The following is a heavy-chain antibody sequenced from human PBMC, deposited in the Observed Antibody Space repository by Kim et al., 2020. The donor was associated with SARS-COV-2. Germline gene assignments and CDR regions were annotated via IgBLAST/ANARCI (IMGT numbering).Heavy chain of an antibody. D-gene: IGHD1-26*01. CDR3: ARGYSGSRGVFDY. Sequence: ASVKVSCKASGYTFTSYAMHWVRQAPGQRLEWMGWINAGNGNTKYSQKFQGRVTITRDTSASTAYMELSSLRSEDTAVYYCARGYSGSRGVFDYWGQGTLVTVSS. CDR2: INAGNGNT. CDR1: GYTFTSYA. J-gene: IGHJ4*02. V-gene: IGHV1-3*01.